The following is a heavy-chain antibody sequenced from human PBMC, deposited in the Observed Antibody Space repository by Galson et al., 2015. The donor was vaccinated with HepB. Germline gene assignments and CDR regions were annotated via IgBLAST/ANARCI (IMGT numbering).Heavy chain of an antibody. D-gene: IGHD3-10*01. CDR3: AKGSGNYYYGMDV. Sequence: SLRLSCAASGFIFSSYGMHWVRQAPGKGLEWVAVIWYDGSNKYYADSVKGRFTISRDNSKNTLYLQMNSLRAEDTAVYYCAKGSGNYYYGMDVWGQGTTVTVSS. CDR1: GFIFSSYG. CDR2: IWYDGSNK. V-gene: IGHV3-33*06. J-gene: IGHJ6*02.